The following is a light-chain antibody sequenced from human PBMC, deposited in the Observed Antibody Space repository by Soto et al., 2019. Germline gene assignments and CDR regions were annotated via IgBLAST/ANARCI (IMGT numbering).Light chain of an antibody. V-gene: IGKV3-20*01. CDR2: GAS. CDR3: QQYGGAPYA. CDR1: QSVSRNY. Sequence: ENVLTQSPGTLSLSPGERATLSCRASQSVSRNYLAWYQQQPGQAPRLLIYGASSRATGIPERFSGSGSGTDFPLTISRLEPEDFAVYYCQQYGGAPYAFGQGTKLEIK. J-gene: IGKJ2*01.